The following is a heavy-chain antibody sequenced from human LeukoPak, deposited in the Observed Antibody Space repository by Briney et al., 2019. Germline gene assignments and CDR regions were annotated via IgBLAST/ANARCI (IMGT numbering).Heavy chain of an antibody. J-gene: IGHJ1*01. CDR2: VYYSGST. D-gene: IGHD3-10*01. Sequence: SETLSLTCTVSGGSISISSYYWSWIRQSPGKGLEWIGYVYYSGSTNYNPSLKSRVTISVDTSKNQFSLKLSSVTAADTAVYYCARHGRAHYYGSGSYYNEGHRGYFQHWGQGTLVTVSS. CDR1: GGSISISSYY. V-gene: IGHV4-61*05. CDR3: ARHGRAHYYGSGSYYNEGHRGYFQH.